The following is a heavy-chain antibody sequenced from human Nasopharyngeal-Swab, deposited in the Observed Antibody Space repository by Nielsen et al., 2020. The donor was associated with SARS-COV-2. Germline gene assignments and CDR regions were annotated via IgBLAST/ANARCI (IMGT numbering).Heavy chain of an antibody. CDR3: ARGPRAYCSSTSCYNWFDP. CDR1: GGSISSYY. CDR2: IYHSGST. Sequence: SETLSLTCTVSGGSISSYYWSWVRQPPGKGLEWIGEIYHSGSTNYNPSLKSRVTISVDKSKNQFSLKLSSVTAADTAVYYCARGPRAYCSSTSCYNWFDPWGQGTLVTVSS. V-gene: IGHV4-4*02. D-gene: IGHD2-2*01. J-gene: IGHJ5*02.